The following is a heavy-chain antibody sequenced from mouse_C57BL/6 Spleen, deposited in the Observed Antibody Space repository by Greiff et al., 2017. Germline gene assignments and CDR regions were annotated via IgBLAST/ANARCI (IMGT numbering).Heavy chain of an antibody. CDR2: IPPSDSDT. J-gene: IGHJ4*01. CDR1: GYTFTSYW. V-gene: IGHV1-74*01. D-gene: IGHD3-2*02. CDR3: AIGYSSGYGYAMDY. Sequence: QVQLKQPGAELVKPGASVKVSCKASGYTFTSYWMHWVKQRPGQGLEWIGRIPPSDSDTNYNQKFKGKATLTVDKSSSTAYMQLSSLTSEDSAVYYCAIGYSSGYGYAMDYWGQGTSVTVSS.